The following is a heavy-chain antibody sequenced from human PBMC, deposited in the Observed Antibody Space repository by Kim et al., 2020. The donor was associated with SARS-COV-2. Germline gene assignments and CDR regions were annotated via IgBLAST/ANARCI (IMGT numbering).Heavy chain of an antibody. J-gene: IGHJ2*01. D-gene: IGHD2-15*01. V-gene: IGHV4-39*07. Sequence: SETLSLTCTVSGGSINSGSYYWGWVRQPPGKGLEWIGSIVYSRSTYYNPSLKSRASISVDTANNQFSLKLTSVTAADTGVYFCARDARGGVGCAFWG. CDR3: ARDARGGVGCAF. CDR1: GGSINSGSYY. CDR2: IVYSRST.